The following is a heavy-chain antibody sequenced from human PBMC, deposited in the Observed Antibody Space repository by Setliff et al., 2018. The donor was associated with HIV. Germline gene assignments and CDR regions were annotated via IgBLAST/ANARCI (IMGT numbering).Heavy chain of an antibody. D-gene: IGHD6-25*01. Sequence: SETLSLTCTVSGGSISRFYWSWIRQPPGRGLEWIGGITPSGSTNYNPSVKSRVTISLDTSKNQFSLKLSSVTAADTAVYYCARGYGAAGGGYWGQGTLVTVSS. J-gene: IGHJ4*02. CDR3: ARGYGAAGGGY. CDR1: GGSISRFY. CDR2: ITPSGST. V-gene: IGHV4-34*01.